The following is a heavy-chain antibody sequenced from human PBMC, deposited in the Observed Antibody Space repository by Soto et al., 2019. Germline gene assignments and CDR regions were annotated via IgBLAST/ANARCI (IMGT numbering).Heavy chain of an antibody. D-gene: IGHD3-22*01. V-gene: IGHV4-30-4*01. Sequence: PSETLSVTCTVSGGSIVSGDYYWIWIRQPPGKGLEWIGYMYYTGSTYYNPSLKSQFTISVDASKNQFSLKLSSVTAADTAVYYCARAFDDSSGFYGGLGYWGQGTLVTVSS. J-gene: IGHJ4*02. CDR1: GGSIVSGDYY. CDR3: ARAFDDSSGFYGGLGY. CDR2: MYYTGST.